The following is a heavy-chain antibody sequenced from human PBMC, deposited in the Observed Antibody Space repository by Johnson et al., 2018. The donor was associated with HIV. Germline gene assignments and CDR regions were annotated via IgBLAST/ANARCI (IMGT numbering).Heavy chain of an antibody. CDR2: ISYDGSNK. J-gene: IGHJ3*02. CDR3: ARERYGSQAIDAFDI. Sequence: VQLVESGGGVVQPGRSLRLSCAASGFTFSSYGMHWVRQAPGKGLEWVALISYDGSNKYYADSVKGRFTIYRDNSKKTLYLQMNSLRAEDTAMYYCARERYGSQAIDAFDIWGQGTMVTVSS. D-gene: IGHD2-15*01. CDR1: GFTFSSYG. V-gene: IGHV3-30*03.